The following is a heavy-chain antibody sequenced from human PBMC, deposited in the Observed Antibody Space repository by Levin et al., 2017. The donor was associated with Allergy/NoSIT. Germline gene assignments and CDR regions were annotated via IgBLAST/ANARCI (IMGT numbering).Heavy chain of an antibody. CDR2: IQPDGSST. D-gene: IGHD1-26*01. Sequence: PGESLKISCAASGFSFSSYWMHWVRQAPGTGLLWVSRIQPDGSSTFYADSVKGRFTVSRDNAKNALYLQMNSLRVEDTAVYYCARGTVNGATFFDHWGQGTLVTVS. J-gene: IGHJ4*02. CDR1: GFSFSSYW. CDR3: ARGTVNGATFFDH. V-gene: IGHV3-74*01.